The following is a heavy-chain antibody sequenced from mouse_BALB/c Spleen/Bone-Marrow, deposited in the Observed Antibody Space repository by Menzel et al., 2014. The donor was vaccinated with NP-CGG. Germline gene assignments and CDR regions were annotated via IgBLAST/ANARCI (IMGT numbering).Heavy chain of an antibody. J-gene: IGHJ1*01. CDR2: IDPYYGGT. CDR3: ATYGYSYWYFDV. CDR1: GYSFTGYN. D-gene: IGHD1-1*01. Sequence: VQLQQSGPELEKPGASVKISCKASGYSFTGYNMNWVKQSNGKSLEWIGNIDPYYGGTSYNQKFKGKATLTVDKSSSTAYMQRKSLTSEVSAVYYCATYGYSYWYFDVWGAGTTVTVSS. V-gene: IGHV1-39*01.